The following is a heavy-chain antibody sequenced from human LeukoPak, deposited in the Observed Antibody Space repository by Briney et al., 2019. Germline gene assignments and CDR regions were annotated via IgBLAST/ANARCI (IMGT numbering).Heavy chain of an antibody. D-gene: IGHD6-13*01. CDR2: ISNDGSNQ. J-gene: IGHJ6*03. CDR1: GFTFSNYA. CDR3: ARSPSSSWSHYYYYYMDV. Sequence: QAGGSLRLSCAASGFTFSNYALHWVRQAPGKGLEWVALISNDGSNQYYVDSMKGRFTISRDSSKDTLFLRMSSLRAEDTAVYYCARSPSSSWSHYYYYYMDVWGKGTTVTVSS. V-gene: IGHV3-30*04.